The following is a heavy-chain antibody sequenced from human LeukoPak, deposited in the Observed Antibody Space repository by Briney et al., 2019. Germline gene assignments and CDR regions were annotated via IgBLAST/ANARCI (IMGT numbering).Heavy chain of an antibody. CDR2: IYTSGST. D-gene: IGHD2-2*02. Sequence: SETLSLTCTVSGGSISSYYWSWIRQPAGKGLEWIGRIYTSGSTNYNPSLKSRVTMSVDTSKNQFSLKLSSVTAADTAVYYCARDGIGYCSSTSCYRYYYYYMDVWGKGTTVTVSS. V-gene: IGHV4-4*07. CDR3: ARDGIGYCSSTSCYRYYYYYMDV. J-gene: IGHJ6*03. CDR1: GGSISSYY.